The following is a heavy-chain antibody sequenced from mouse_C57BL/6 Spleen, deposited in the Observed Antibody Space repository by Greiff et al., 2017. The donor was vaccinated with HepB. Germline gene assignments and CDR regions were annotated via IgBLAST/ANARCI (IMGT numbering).Heavy chain of an antibody. CDR2: ISYDGSN. D-gene: IGHD5-5*01. CDR1: GYSITSGYY. CDR3: ARDRSLPHFDY. J-gene: IGHJ2*01. Sequence: VQLQQSGPGLVKPSQSLSLTCSVTGYSITSGYYWNWIRQFPGNKLEWMGYISYDGSNNYNPSLKNRISITRDTSKNQFFLKLNSVTTEDTATYYCARDRSLPHFDYWGQGTTLTVSS. V-gene: IGHV3-6*01.